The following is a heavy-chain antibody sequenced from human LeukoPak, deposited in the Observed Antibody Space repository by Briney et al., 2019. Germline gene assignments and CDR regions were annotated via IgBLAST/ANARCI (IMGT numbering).Heavy chain of an antibody. CDR2: IYYSGST. J-gene: IGHJ4*02. CDR3: ARDGDGSGWSDY. D-gene: IGHD6-19*01. CDR1: DYSISSGYY. V-gene: IGHV4-61*01. Sequence: SETLSLTCAVSDYSISSGYYWSWIRQPPGKGLEWIGYIYYSGSTNYNPSLKSRVTISVDTSKNQFSLKLSSVTAADTAVYYCARDGDGSGWSDYWGQGTLVTVSS.